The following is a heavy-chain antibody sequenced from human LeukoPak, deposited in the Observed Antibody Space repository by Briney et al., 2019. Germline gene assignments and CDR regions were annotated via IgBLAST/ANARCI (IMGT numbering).Heavy chain of an antibody. CDR2: IYYSGST. V-gene: IGHV4-59*01. CDR1: GGSISSYY. CDR3: ARYYYGSGSYYFDY. Sequence: SETLSLTCTVSGGSISSYYWSWIRQPPGKGLEWIGYIYYSGSTNYNPSLKSRVTISVDTSKNQFSLKLSSVTAADTAVYYCARYYYGSGSYYFDYWGQGTLVTVSS. J-gene: IGHJ4*02. D-gene: IGHD3-10*01.